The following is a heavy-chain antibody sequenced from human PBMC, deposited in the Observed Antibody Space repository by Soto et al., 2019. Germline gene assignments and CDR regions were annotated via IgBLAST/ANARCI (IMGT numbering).Heavy chain of an antibody. V-gene: IGHV4-59*01. CDR1: GASISSYY. Sequence: SETLSLTCTVSGASISSYYLNWIRQPPGKGLEWIGYIYYSGSTNYNPSLKSRVTISIDTSKNQFSLKLTSVTAADTAVYYCAREGIVATTYYYYYMDVWGKGTTVTVSS. CDR3: AREGIVATTYYYYYMDV. J-gene: IGHJ6*03. CDR2: IYYSGST. D-gene: IGHD5-12*01.